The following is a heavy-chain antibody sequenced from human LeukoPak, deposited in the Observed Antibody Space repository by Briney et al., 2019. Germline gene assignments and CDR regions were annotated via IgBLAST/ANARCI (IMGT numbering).Heavy chain of an antibody. CDR3: ARRGYGSGSYVLDY. CDR1: GGSISSSSYY. V-gene: IGHV4-39*01. D-gene: IGHD3-10*01. J-gene: IGHJ4*02. CDR2: IYYSGST. Sequence: SETLSLTCTVSGGSISSSSYYWGWIRQPPGKGLEWIGSIYYSGSTYYNPSLKSRVTISVDTSKNQFSLKLSSVTAADTAVYYCARRGYGSGSYVLDYWGQGTLVTVSS.